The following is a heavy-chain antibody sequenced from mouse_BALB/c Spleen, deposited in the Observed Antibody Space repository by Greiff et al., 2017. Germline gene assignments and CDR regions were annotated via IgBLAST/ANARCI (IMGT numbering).Heavy chain of an antibody. CDR3: ARLGSLYYAMDY. J-gene: IGHJ4*01. V-gene: IGHV5-17*02. D-gene: IGHD4-1*01. CDR2: ISSGSSTI. Sequence: DVMLVESGGGLVQPGGSRKLSCAASGFTFSSFGMHWVRQAPEKGLEWVAYISSGSSTIYYADTVKGRFTISRDNPKNTLFLQMTSLRSEDTAMYYCARLGSLYYAMDYWGQGTSVTVSS. CDR1: GFTFSSFG.